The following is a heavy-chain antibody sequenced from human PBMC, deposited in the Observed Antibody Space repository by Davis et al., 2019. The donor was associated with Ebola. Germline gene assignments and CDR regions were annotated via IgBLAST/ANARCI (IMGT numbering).Heavy chain of an antibody. V-gene: IGHV4-34*01. CDR3: ASAPYENY. D-gene: IGHD3-16*01. CDR1: GGSFSGFS. CDR2: IKYSGST. J-gene: IGHJ4*02. Sequence: SESLSLTCDVSGGSFSGFSRSWLRQFPGRGLEWIGEIKYSGSTKYNPSLKSRVNMSVDTSKNQFSLKLTSVTAADTAVYYCASAPYENYWGQGTLVTVSS.